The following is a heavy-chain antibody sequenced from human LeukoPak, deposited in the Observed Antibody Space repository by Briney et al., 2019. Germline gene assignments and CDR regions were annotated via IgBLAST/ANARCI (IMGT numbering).Heavy chain of an antibody. D-gene: IGHD5-18*01. CDR2: ISGSGGST. CDR3: AKDRRGYSYGNDAFDI. Sequence: GGSLRLSCAASGFTFSSYAMSWVRQAPGKGLEWVSTISGSGGSTYYADSVKGRFTISRDNSKNTLYLQMSSLRAEDTAVYYCAKDRRGYSYGNDAFDIWGQGTMVTVSS. J-gene: IGHJ3*02. CDR1: GFTFSSYA. V-gene: IGHV3-23*01.